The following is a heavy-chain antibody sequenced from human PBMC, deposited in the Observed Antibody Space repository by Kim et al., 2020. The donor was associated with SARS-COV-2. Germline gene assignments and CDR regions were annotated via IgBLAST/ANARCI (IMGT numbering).Heavy chain of an antibody. CDR2: VYHSGST. CDR1: GDSFSSGNW. CDR3: TRAKSYYNYGMDV. V-gene: IGHV4-4*02. J-gene: IGHJ6*02. Sequence: SETLSLTCAVSGAVSGDSFSSGNWWTWVRQSPGKGLEWIGEVYHSGSTNYNPSPKSRVTISVDKSRNQFSLRLSSVTAADTAVYYCTRAKSYYNYGMDVWGQGTSVTVAS. D-gene: IGHD5-12*01.